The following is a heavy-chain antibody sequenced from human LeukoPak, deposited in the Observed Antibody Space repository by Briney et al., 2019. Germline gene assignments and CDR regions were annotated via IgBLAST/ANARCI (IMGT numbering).Heavy chain of an antibody. CDR1: GFVFSNYD. D-gene: IGHD6-19*01. Sequence: PGGSLRLSCAASGFVFSNYDMHWVRQAPGKGLEWVAVISYDGSNKYYADSVKGRFTISRDNSKNTLYLQMNSLRAEDTAVYYCAKDRVAVAGPFDYWGQGTLVTVSS. CDR2: ISYDGSNK. CDR3: AKDRVAVAGPFDY. V-gene: IGHV3-30*18. J-gene: IGHJ4*02.